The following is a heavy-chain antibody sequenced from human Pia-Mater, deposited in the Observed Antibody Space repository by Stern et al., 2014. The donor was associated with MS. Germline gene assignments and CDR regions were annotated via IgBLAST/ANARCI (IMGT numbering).Heavy chain of an antibody. D-gene: IGHD4-11*01. CDR3: ARQYSSYPDY. Sequence: VQLVESGAEVRKPGASVKVSCKASGYTFTGHHVHRVRQAPGQGLEWMGRIGPTSGATNFAQKFQGRVTLTRDTSISTAYMELSSLTSDDTAVYYCARQYSSYPDYWGQGTLVTVSS. V-gene: IGHV1-2*06. CDR2: IGPTSGAT. CDR1: GYTFTGHH. J-gene: IGHJ4*02.